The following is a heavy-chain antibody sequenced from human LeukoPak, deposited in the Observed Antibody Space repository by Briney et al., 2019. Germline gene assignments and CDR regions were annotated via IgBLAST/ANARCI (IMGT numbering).Heavy chain of an antibody. J-gene: IGHJ4*02. CDR3: ARAHYYDSSGLDY. Sequence: GGSLRLSCAASGFTFSSYEMNWVRQAPGKGLEWVSYISSSGSTIYYADSVKGRFTISRDNAKNSLYLQMNSLRAEDTAVYYCARAHYYDSSGLDYWGQGTLVTVSS. D-gene: IGHD3-22*01. V-gene: IGHV3-48*03. CDR2: ISSSGSTI. CDR1: GFTFSSYE.